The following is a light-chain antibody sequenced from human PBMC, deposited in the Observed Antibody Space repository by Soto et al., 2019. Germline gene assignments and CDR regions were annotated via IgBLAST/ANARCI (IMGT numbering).Light chain of an antibody. CDR2: YAS. V-gene: IGKV3D-15*01. Sequence: EIVLTQSPATLSVSPGERATLSCRASQTVGSNLAWYEQKRGQAPRLLIYYASTRATGIPARFSGSGSGTDFTLTISSLQSEDFALYYWQQYNYWPRTFGQGSKLEIK. J-gene: IGKJ2*01. CDR3: QQYNYWPRT. CDR1: QTVGSN.